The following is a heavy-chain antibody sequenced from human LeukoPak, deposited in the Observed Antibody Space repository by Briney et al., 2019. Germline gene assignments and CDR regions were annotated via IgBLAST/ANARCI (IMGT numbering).Heavy chain of an antibody. CDR2: IYPGDSET. CDR1: GHTFTNNW. J-gene: IGHJ4*02. V-gene: IGHV5-51*01. Sequence: GESLKISCKTSGHTFTNNWIGWVRQMPGKGLEWMGVIYPGDSETRYSPSFRGHVTISADKSTSTAYLQWSSLKASDTAIYYCTRALSLYDSNGLYSYYFDYWGQGALVTVSS. D-gene: IGHD3-22*01. CDR3: TRALSLYDSNGLYSYYFDY.